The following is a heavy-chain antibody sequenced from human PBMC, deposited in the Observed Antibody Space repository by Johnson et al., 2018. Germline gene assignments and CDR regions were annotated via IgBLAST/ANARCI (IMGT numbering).Heavy chain of an antibody. D-gene: IGHD2-15*01. Sequence: VQLVESGGGLVQPGGSLRLSCTASASTFSNYAINWVRQAPGKGLEWVSVISGSGSSTNYADSVKGRFTISRDNSKKTMYMQMNGLRAEDTAVYYCAKGDRYCSGGSCSGSAFDIGGQGTMVTVSS. CDR2: ISGSGSST. CDR1: ASTFSNYA. J-gene: IGHJ3*02. CDR3: AKGDRYCSGGSCSGSAFDI. V-gene: IGHV3-23*04.